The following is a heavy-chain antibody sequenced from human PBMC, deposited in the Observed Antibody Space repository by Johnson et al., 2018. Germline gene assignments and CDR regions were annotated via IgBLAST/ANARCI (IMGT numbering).Heavy chain of an antibody. D-gene: IGHD6-6*01. J-gene: IGHJ1*01. V-gene: IGHV3-33*01. Sequence: QVQLVESGGGVVQPGRSLRLSCAASGFRFSSYGMHWVRPAPGKGLEWVAVIWYDGRNKYYADSVKGRFTISRDNSKNTLYLQMNSLRAEDTAVYYCARDIAAESEYFQHWGQGTLVTVSS. CDR2: IWYDGRNK. CDR1: GFRFSSYG. CDR3: ARDIAAESEYFQH.